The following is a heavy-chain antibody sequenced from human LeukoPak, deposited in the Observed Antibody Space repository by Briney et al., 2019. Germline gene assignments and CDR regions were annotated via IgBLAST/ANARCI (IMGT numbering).Heavy chain of an antibody. J-gene: IGHJ4*02. Sequence: PGGSLRLSCAASGFTFDDYAMHWVRQAPGKGLEWVSAISGSGGSTYYADSVKGRFTISRDNSKNTLYLQMNSLRAEDTAVYYCAKDVDYGDSEYYFDYWGQGTLVTVSS. CDR3: AKDVDYGDSEYYFDY. CDR1: GFTFDDYA. CDR2: ISGSGGST. D-gene: IGHD4-17*01. V-gene: IGHV3-23*01.